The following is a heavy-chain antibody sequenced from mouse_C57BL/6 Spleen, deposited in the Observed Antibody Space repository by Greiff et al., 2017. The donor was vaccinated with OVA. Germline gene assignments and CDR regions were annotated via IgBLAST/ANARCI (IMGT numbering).Heavy chain of an antibody. J-gene: IGHJ4*01. D-gene: IGHD1-1*01. CDR1: GYSITSGYY. CDR2: ISYDGSN. V-gene: IGHV3-6*01. CDR3: ARGGYGSSYDYYAMDY. Sequence: EVQLQESGPGLVKPSQSLSLTCSVTGYSITSGYYWNWIRQFPGNKLEWMGYISYDGSNNYNPSLKNRISITRDTSKNQFFLKLNSVTTEDTATYYCARGGYGSSYDYYAMDYWGQGTSVTVSS.